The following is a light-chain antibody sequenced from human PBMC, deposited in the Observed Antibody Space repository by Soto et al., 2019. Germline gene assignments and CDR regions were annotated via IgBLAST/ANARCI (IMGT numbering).Light chain of an antibody. CDR2: DAS. Sequence: DIQMTQSPSTLSASVGDRVTITCRASQSIGTWLAWYQQKPGKAPKLLIYDASTLESGVPSRFSGSGSGTEFTLTISNLQPDDFATYYCQQYENYWTFGQGTKVDIK. CDR1: QSIGTW. J-gene: IGKJ1*01. V-gene: IGKV1-5*01. CDR3: QQYENYWT.